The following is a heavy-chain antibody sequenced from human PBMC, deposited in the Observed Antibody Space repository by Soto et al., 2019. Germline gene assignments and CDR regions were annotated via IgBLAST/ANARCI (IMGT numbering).Heavy chain of an antibody. CDR3: AKDREGVAGYNWFEP. J-gene: IGHJ5*02. Sequence: EVQLLESGGGLVQPGGSLRLSCAASGFTLSSFAMSWVRQAPGKGLEWVSSISADGSSTFYADSVKGRFTSSRDNFKNTLYVQMNSRRCDDTAVYYCAKDREGVAGYNWFEPWGQGTLVTVSS. V-gene: IGHV3-23*01. CDR1: GFTLSSFA. CDR2: ISADGSST. D-gene: IGHD6-19*01.